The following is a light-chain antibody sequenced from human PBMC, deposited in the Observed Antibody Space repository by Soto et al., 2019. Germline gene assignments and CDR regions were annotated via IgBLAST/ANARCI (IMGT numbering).Light chain of an antibody. CDR1: SIGGKS. CDR3: QVWGSYVV. V-gene: IGLV3-21*02. J-gene: IGLJ2*01. CDR2: DDS. Sequence: SYELTQPPSVSVAPGQTASLTCGGNSIGGKSVHWYQQKPGQAPVLVVYDDSRRPSGIPERFSGSNSGNTATLTISRVEVVDEADYYCQVWGSYVVFGGGTKLTVL.